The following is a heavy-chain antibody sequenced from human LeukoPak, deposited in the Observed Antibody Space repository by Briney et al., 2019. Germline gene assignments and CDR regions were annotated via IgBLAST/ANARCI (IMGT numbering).Heavy chain of an antibody. V-gene: IGHV1-69*13. CDR2: IIPIFGTA. CDR1: GGTFSTYA. J-gene: IGHJ4*02. D-gene: IGHD6-19*01. Sequence: SLKVSCKASGGTFSTYAISWGRQAPGHGVGWGGGIIPIFGTANYAPKFQGRVTISADESTRTAYMELSSLRSEDMAVYYCARDWGSGWYYFDYWGQGTLVTVSS. CDR3: ARDWGSGWYYFDY.